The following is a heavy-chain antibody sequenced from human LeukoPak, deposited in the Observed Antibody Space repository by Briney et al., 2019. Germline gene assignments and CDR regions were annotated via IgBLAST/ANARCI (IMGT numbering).Heavy chain of an antibody. V-gene: IGHV3-21*01. D-gene: IGHD6-19*01. J-gene: IGHJ4*02. CDR1: GFTFSDSD. CDR2: ITPGATYI. CDR3: ARNLNSPIAVAGSDY. Sequence: NPGGPLRLSCAASGFTFSDSDMEWVRQAPGKGLEWLSSITPGATYIYYAGSVRGRFTVSRDDAKNSLFLQMNSLTAEDTALYYCARNLNSPIAVAGSDYWGQGTLVTVSS.